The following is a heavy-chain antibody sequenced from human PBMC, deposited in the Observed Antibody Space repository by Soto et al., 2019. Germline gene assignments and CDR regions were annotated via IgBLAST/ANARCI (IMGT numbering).Heavy chain of an antibody. D-gene: IGHD3-9*01. J-gene: IGHJ5*02. CDR1: GYTFTTNA. V-gene: IGHV1-3*01. CDR2: INAGNGNT. CDR3: ARELLYFDWSTFDP. Sequence: ASVKVSCKTSGYTFTTNAMHWVRQAPGQRLEWMGWINAGNGNTKYLQKFQDRVTISRDTSAGTAYMELRSLRSEDTAVYYCARELLYFDWSTFDPWGQGTLVTVSS.